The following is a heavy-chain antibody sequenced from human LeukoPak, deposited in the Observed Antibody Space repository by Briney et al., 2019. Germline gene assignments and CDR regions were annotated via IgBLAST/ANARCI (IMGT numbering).Heavy chain of an antibody. V-gene: IGHV3-66*01. CDR2: IYSGGTT. Sequence: PGGSLRLSCAASRFTVSSNYVSWVRQAPGKGLEWVSVIYSGGTTYYADSVKGRFTISRDNSKNTLYLQMSSLRAEDTAVYYCVKAGRGVVAASTPFDYWGQGTLVTVSS. CDR3: VKAGRGVVAASTPFDY. J-gene: IGHJ4*02. D-gene: IGHD2-15*01. CDR1: RFTVSSNY.